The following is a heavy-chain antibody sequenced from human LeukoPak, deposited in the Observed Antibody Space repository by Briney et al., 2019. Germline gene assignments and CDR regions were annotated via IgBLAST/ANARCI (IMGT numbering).Heavy chain of an antibody. Sequence: PGGSLRLSCAASGFTFSTSNMNWVRQDRGRGLEWLSYISSSGGTQHYADSVKGRFTISRDNAKNSLYLQMNSLRDEDTAVYYCANSGNYFLSAWGQGTLVTVSS. V-gene: IGHV3-48*02. D-gene: IGHD1-26*01. CDR1: GFTFSTSN. J-gene: IGHJ5*02. CDR2: ISSSGGTQ. CDR3: ANSGNYFLSA.